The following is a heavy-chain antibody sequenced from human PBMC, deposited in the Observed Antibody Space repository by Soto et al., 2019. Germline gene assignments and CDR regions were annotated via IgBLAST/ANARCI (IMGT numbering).Heavy chain of an antibody. V-gene: IGHV1-18*01. CDR2: ISAYNGNT. CDR3: ARDGSAAAGTGDAYYYYYGMDV. D-gene: IGHD6-13*01. CDR1: GYTFTSYG. J-gene: IGHJ6*02. Sequence: ASVKVSCKASGYTFTSYGISWVRQAPGQGLEWMGWISAYNGNTNYAQKLQGRVTMTTDTSTSTAYMELRSLRSDDTAVYYCARDGSAAAGTGDAYYYYYGMDVWGQGTTVTVSS.